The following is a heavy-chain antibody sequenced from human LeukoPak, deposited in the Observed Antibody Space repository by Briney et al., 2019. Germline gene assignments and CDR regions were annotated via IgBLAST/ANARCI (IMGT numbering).Heavy chain of an antibody. J-gene: IGHJ3*02. V-gene: IGHV4-59*01. D-gene: IGHD3-9*01. Sequence: PSETLSLTCAVYGGSFSGYYWSWIRQPPGKGLEWIGYIYYSGSTNYNPSLKSRVTISVDTSKNQFSLKLSSVTAADTAVYYCARVSGLTYYDILTGFRAFDIWGQGTMVTVSS. CDR2: IYYSGST. CDR3: ARVSGLTYYDILTGFRAFDI. CDR1: GGSFSGYY.